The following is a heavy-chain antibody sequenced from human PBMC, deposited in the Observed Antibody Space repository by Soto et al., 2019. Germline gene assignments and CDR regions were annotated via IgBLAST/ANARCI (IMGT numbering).Heavy chain of an antibody. V-gene: IGHV3-23*01. Sequence: GESLKISCAASGFTFSSYAMSWVRQAPGKGLEWVSAISGSGGSTYYADSVKGRFTISRDNSKNTLYLQMNSLRAEDTAVYYCAKDLRGNYDSSGYPFDYWGQGTLVTVSS. CDR2: ISGSGGST. J-gene: IGHJ4*02. CDR3: AKDLRGNYDSSGYPFDY. CDR1: GFTFSSYA. D-gene: IGHD3-22*01.